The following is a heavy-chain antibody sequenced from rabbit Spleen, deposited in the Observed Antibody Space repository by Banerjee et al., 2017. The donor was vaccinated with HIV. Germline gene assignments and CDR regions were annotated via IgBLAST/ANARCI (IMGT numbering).Heavy chain of an antibody. Sequence: QSLEESGGDLVKPGASLTLTCTASGFSFSNKAVMCWVRQAPGKGLEWIGYIDPVFGITYYANWVNGRFSISRENAQNTVFLQMTSLTAADTATYFCARDGAGGSYFALWGQGTLVTVS. CDR1: GFSFSNKAV. CDR3: ARDGAGGSYFAL. J-gene: IGHJ4*01. D-gene: IGHD8-1*01. V-gene: IGHV1S40*01. CDR2: IDPVFGIT.